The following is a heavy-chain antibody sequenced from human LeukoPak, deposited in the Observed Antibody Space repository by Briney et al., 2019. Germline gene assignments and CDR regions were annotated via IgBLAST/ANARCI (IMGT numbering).Heavy chain of an antibody. CDR3: ARVQGLGYYDSSGSIDY. Sequence: GRSLRLSCAASGFTFSSYAMHWVRQAPGKGLEWVAVISYDGSNKYYADSVKGRFTISRDNSKNTLYLQMNSLRAEDTAVYYCARVQGLGYYDSSGSIDYWGQGTLVTVSS. J-gene: IGHJ4*02. D-gene: IGHD3-22*01. CDR1: GFTFSSYA. V-gene: IGHV3-30-3*01. CDR2: ISYDGSNK.